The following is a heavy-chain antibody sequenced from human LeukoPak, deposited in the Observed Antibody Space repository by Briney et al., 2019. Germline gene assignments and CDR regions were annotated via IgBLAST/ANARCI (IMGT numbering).Heavy chain of an antibody. CDR1: GLTFSGYW. Sequence: GGSLRLSCAASGLTFSGYWMNWVRQAPGKGLEWVASIKPDGSEKYYVDSVKGRFTISRDNAKKSLYLQMTSLRDEDTAVCYCARVSGDYSGEGTLVTVSS. J-gene: IGHJ4*02. CDR3: ARVSGDY. V-gene: IGHV3-7*04. CDR2: IKPDGSEK.